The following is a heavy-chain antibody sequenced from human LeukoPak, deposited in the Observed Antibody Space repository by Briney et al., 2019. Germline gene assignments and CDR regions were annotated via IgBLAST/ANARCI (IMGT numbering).Heavy chain of an antibody. V-gene: IGHV3-48*04. Sequence: GGSLRLSCAASGFTFSSYAMSWVRQAPGKGLEWVSFIASSSSAIYYADSVSGRFIISRDNAKNSLYLQMNSLRAEDTAVYYCATSYYFDQWGQGTLVTVSS. CDR2: IASSSSAI. J-gene: IGHJ4*02. CDR1: GFTFSSYA. CDR3: ATSYYFDQ.